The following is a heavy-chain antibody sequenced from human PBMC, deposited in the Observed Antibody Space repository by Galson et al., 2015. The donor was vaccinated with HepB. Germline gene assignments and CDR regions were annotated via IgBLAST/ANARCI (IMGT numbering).Heavy chain of an antibody. J-gene: IGHJ5*02. Sequence: SVKVSCKVSGYTLTELSMHWVRQAPGKGLEWMGGFDPEDGETIYAQKFQGRVTMTEDTSTDTAYMELSSLRSEDTAVYHCATWYSSSWYWFDPWGQGTLVTVSS. CDR1: GYTLTELS. D-gene: IGHD6-13*01. CDR2: FDPEDGET. V-gene: IGHV1-24*01. CDR3: ATWYSSSWYWFDP.